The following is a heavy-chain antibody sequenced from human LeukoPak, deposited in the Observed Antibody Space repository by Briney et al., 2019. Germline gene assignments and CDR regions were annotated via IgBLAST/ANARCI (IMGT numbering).Heavy chain of an antibody. J-gene: IGHJ4*02. CDR2: ISAYNGNT. D-gene: IGHD3-22*01. Sequence: ASVKVSCKASGYTFTSYGISWVRQAPGQGLEWMGWISAYNGNTNYAQKLQGRVTMTTDTSTSTAYMELRSLRSDDTAVYYCARSVPTYYYDSSGRYYFDYWGQGTLVTVSS. CDR3: ARSVPTYYYDSSGRYYFDY. CDR1: GYTFTSYG. V-gene: IGHV1-18*01.